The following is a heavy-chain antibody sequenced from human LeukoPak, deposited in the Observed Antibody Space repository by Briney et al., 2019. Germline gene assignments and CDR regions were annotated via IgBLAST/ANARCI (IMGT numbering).Heavy chain of an antibody. J-gene: IGHJ4*02. D-gene: IGHD3-16*02. CDR2: MNPNSGNT. Sequence: ASVKVSCKASGYTLTSYDINWVRQATGQGLEWMGWMNPNSGNTGYAQKFQGRVTMTRNTSISTAYMELSSLRSEDTAVYYCARAHGNDYVWGSYRFDYWGQGTLVTVSS. CDR3: ARAHGNDYVWGSYRFDY. V-gene: IGHV1-8*01. CDR1: GYTLTSYD.